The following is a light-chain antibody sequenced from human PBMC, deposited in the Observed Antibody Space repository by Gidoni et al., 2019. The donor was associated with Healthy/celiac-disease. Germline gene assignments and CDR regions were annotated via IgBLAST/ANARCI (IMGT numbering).Light chain of an antibody. Sequence: IVMTQSPATLSVSPEERATLSCTATQSGSSNLIWYQQKPGQAPRLLIYGASTRATGIPARFSGSGSGTEFTLTISSLQSEDFVVYYCQQYNNWPTITFGQGTRLEIK. V-gene: IGKV3-15*01. CDR2: GAS. CDR1: QSGSSN. CDR3: QQYNNWPTIT. J-gene: IGKJ5*01.